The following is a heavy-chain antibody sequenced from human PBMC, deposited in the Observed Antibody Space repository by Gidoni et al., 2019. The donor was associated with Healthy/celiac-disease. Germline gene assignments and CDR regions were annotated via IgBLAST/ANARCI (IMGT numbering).Heavy chain of an antibody. CDR2: IYYSGST. J-gene: IGHJ4*02. CDR1: GGSISSSSYY. CDR3: ANILTGYVFDY. Sequence: QLQLQESGPGLVKPSETLSLTCTVSGGSISSSSYYWGWIRQPPGKGLEWIGSIYYSGSTYYNPSLKSRVTISVDTSKNQFSLKLSSVTAADTAVYYCANILTGYVFDYWGQGTLVTVSS. V-gene: IGHV4-39*01. D-gene: IGHD3-9*01.